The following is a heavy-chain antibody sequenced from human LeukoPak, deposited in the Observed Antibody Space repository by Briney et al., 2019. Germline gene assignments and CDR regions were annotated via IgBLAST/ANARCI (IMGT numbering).Heavy chain of an antibody. CDR1: GYSISSGYY. CDR2: IHYSGST. Sequence: SETLSLTCTVSGYSISSGYYWGWIRQPPGKGLEWIGSIHYSGSTNYNPSLKSRVTISVDTSKNQFSLKLSSVTAADTAVYYCARTDIVATKTVDYWGQGTLVTVSS. J-gene: IGHJ4*02. CDR3: ARTDIVATKTVDY. V-gene: IGHV4-38-2*02. D-gene: IGHD5-12*01.